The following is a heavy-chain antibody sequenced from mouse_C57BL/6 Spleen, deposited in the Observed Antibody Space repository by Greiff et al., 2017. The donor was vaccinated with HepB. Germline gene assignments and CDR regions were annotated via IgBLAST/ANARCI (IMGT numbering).Heavy chain of an antibody. D-gene: IGHD2-5*01. CDR2: IYPGDGDT. CDR1: GYAFSSYW. Sequence: VQLQQSGAELVKPGASVKISCKASGYAFSSYWMNWVKQRPGKGLEWIGQIYPGDGDTNYNGKFKGKATLTADKSSSTAYMQLSSLTTEDSAVYLCARTKYSNYLLAMDYWGQGTSVTVAS. V-gene: IGHV1-80*01. J-gene: IGHJ4*01. CDR3: ARTKYSNYLLAMDY.